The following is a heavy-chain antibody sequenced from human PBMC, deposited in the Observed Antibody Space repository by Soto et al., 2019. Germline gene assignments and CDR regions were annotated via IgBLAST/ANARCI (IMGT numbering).Heavy chain of an antibody. CDR2: ISAYNGNT. D-gene: IGHD1-1*01. Sequence: SVKVSCKASGYTFTGYYMHWVRQAPGQGLEWMGWISAYNGNTNYAQKLQGRVTMTTDTSTSTAYMELRSLRSDDTAVYYCARDVEYKRDGYFDYWGQGTLVTVSS. J-gene: IGHJ4*02. CDR1: GYTFTGYY. CDR3: ARDVEYKRDGYFDY. V-gene: IGHV1-18*04.